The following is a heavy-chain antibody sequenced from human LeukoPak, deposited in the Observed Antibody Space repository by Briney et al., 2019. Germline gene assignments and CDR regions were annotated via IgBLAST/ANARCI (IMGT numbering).Heavy chain of an antibody. CDR3: ARVRALGDLDAFDM. CDR2: IYYSGST. Sequence: SQTLSLLCTGSGGSCSSGGYYWSWIRQHPGKGLEWIGYIYYSGSTYYNPSLKSRVTISEDTSKNHYSLKLSSVTAADTAVYYWARVRALGDLDAFDMWGQGTMVTVSS. CDR1: GGSCSSGGYY. D-gene: IGHD4-17*01. J-gene: IGHJ3*02. V-gene: IGHV4-31*03.